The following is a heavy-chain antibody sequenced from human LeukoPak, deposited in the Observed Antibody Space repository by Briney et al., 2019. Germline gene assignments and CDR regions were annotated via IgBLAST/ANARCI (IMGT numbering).Heavy chain of an antibody. J-gene: IGHJ4*02. Sequence: PGGSLRLSCVACRFTVSKNFMTWLGQARARGVEGVSLIYRGGSTYYAASVKGRFTISRDNSKNTVYLQMNSLRAEDTAVYYCARNIPVTRWGYWGQGTLVTVSS. CDR1: RFTVSKNF. D-gene: IGHD2-21*01. CDR2: IYRGGST. V-gene: IGHV3-66*01. CDR3: ARNIPVTRWGY.